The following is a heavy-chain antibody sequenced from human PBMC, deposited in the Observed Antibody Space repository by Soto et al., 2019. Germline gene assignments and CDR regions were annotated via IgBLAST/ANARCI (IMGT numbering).Heavy chain of an antibody. Sequence: SETLSLTCTVSGGSINSNNYYCSWMRQPPGKGLAWIASIYYDGSTYYNPSLKSRVTISIDTSKNQFSLRLRSVTAADTAIYYCAKVVVAATRHTDFDSWGQGTLVTVSS. D-gene: IGHD2-15*01. V-gene: IGHV4-39*01. CDR2: IYYDGST. CDR1: GGSINSNNYY. CDR3: AKVVVAATRHTDFDS. J-gene: IGHJ4*02.